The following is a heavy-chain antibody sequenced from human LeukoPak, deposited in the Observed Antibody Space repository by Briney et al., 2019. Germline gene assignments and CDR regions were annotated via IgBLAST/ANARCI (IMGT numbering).Heavy chain of an antibody. J-gene: IGHJ5*02. Sequence: GSLRLSCVASEFSVSSNYMNWVRQAPGKGLEWVSTIYTGGSTYYADSVKGRFTVSRDKSKNTLYLQMNSLRAEDTAVYYCARLEVRGVIGPWGQGTLVTVSS. CDR3: ARLEVRGVIGP. CDR2: IYTGGST. D-gene: IGHD3-10*01. V-gene: IGHV3-53*01. CDR1: EFSVSSNY.